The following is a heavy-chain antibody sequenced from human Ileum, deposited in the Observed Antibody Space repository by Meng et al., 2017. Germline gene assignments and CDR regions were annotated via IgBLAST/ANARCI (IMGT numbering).Heavy chain of an antibody. CDR2: AST. CDR3: ARDHMGSLDY. J-gene: IGHJ4*02. CDR1: GGSVSRAGYQ. V-gene: IGHV4-61*08. D-gene: IGHD1-26*01. Sequence: QGQLQEAGPGLVRPSETLSLICTGSGGSVSRAGYQWGWIRQPPGKGLEWIGYASTNYNPSLKSRVTISLDTSRNQFSLSLSSVTAADTAVYYCARDHMGSLDYWGQGILVTVSS.